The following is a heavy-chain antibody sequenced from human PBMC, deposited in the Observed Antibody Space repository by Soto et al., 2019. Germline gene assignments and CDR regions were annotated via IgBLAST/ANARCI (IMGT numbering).Heavy chain of an antibody. CDR3: ARPYSSSPALVV. Sequence: QVQLVQSGAEVKKPGASVKVSCKASGYTFTSYGISWVRQAPGQGLEWMGWISAYNGNTNYSQKLQGRVTMTTDTSACTAYMESRSPRADDTAVYYCARPYSSSPALVVWGQGTTVTVSS. CDR1: GYTFTSYG. V-gene: IGHV1-18*04. J-gene: IGHJ6*02. CDR2: ISAYNGNT. D-gene: IGHD6-6*01.